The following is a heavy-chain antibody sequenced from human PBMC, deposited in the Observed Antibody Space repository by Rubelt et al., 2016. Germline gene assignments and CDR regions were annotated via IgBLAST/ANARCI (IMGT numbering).Heavy chain of an antibody. CDR1: GFTFSGHW. V-gene: IGHV3-66*01. CDR2: IYSDGNK. Sequence: EVQLVESGGGLVQPGGSLRLSCAASGFTFSGHWMSWVRQVPGKGLEWVSNIYSDGNKYYAESVKGSFTISRDNSKNTLYLQMNGLRADETAVYYCAKPARAVAGTDYWGQGTLVTVSS. D-gene: IGHD6-19*01. J-gene: IGHJ4*02. CDR3: AKPARAVAGTDY.